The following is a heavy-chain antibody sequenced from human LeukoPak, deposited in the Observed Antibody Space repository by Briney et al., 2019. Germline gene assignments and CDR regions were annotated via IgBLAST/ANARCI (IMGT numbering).Heavy chain of an antibody. Sequence: EASVKVPCKASGYTFTSYGISWVRQAPGQGLEWMGWISAYNGNTNYAQKLQGRVTMTTDTSTSTAYMELRSLRSDDTAVYYCARTLMALDGDLGWFDPWGQGTLVTVSS. D-gene: IGHD4-17*01. CDR3: ARTLMALDGDLGWFDP. CDR2: ISAYNGNT. J-gene: IGHJ5*02. CDR1: GYTFTSYG. V-gene: IGHV1-18*01.